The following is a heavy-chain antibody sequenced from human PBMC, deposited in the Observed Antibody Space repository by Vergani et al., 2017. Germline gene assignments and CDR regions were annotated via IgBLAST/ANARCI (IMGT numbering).Heavy chain of an antibody. CDR2: INHSGST. J-gene: IGHJ3*02. D-gene: IGHD6-19*01. CDR1: GGSFSGYY. Sequence: QVQLQQWGAGLLKPSETLSLTCAVYGGSFSGYYWSWIRQPPGKGLEWIGEINHSGSTNYNPSLKSRVTISVDTSKNQFSLKLSSVTASDTAVSYCARGGAVAANEDAFDIWGQGTMVTVSS. CDR3: ARGGAVAANEDAFDI. V-gene: IGHV4-34*01.